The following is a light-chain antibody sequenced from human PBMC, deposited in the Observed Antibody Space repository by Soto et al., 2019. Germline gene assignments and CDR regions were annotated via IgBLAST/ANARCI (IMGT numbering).Light chain of an antibody. CDR2: EGS. CDR1: SCDVGSYNL. V-gene: IGLV2-23*01. Sequence: QSVLTQPASVSGSPGQSITISCTGTSCDVGSYNLVSWYQQHPGKAPKLMIYEGSKRPSGVSNRFSGSKSGNTASQTISGLQAVDEADYYCCSYAGSSTYVFGTGTKVTVL. CDR3: CSYAGSSTYV. J-gene: IGLJ1*01.